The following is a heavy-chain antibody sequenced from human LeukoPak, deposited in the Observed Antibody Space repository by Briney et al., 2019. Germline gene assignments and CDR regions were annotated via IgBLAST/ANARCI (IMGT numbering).Heavy chain of an antibody. CDR2: IWFDGSNK. V-gene: IGHV3-33*08. CDR3: VRDPSGSGFAFDS. CDR1: GFTFSTYA. D-gene: IGHD1-1*01. J-gene: IGHJ4*02. Sequence: GGSLRLSCAASGFTFSTYAMHWVRQAPGKGLEWVAFIWFDGSNKHYADSVKGRFTISRDNSEDTLYLQMNSLRAEDTAVYYCVRDPSGSGFAFDSWGQGALVTVSS.